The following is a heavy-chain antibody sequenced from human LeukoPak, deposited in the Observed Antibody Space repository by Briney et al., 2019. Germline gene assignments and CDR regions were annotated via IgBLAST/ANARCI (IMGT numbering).Heavy chain of an antibody. CDR3: ARDAARYGSGWYYDF. CDR1: AFTFSSST. Sequence: GGSLRLSCATSAFTFSSSTMSWVRQAPGKGLEWVSAISSDGGNTYYADSVKGRFTISRDNSRNTLYLQMNSLRAEDTAVYYCARDAARYGSGWYYDFWGQGTLVTVSS. V-gene: IGHV3-23*01. D-gene: IGHD6-19*01. J-gene: IGHJ4*02. CDR2: ISSDGGNT.